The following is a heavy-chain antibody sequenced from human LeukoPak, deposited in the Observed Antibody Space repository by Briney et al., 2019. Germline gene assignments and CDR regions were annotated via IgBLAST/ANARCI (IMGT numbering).Heavy chain of an antibody. Sequence: PSETLSLTCTVSGGSISSYYWSWIRQPPGKGLEWIGYIYYSGSTNYNPSLKSRVTISVDTSKNQFSLKLSSVTAADTAVYYCARAMVWFGESEFDYWGQGTLVTVSS. D-gene: IGHD3-10*01. CDR3: ARAMVWFGESEFDY. CDR1: GGSISSYY. V-gene: IGHV4-59*01. CDR2: IYYSGST. J-gene: IGHJ4*02.